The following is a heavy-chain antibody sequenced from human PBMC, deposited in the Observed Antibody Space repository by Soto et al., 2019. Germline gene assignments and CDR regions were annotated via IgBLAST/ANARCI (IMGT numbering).Heavy chain of an antibody. CDR2: ISDSGST. J-gene: IGHJ4*02. V-gene: IGHV4-30-4*08. CDR3: ARGYGGNFGY. D-gene: IGHD4-17*01. Sequence: SETLSLTCSVSGASIGSGDDYWTWIRQSPGKGLEWIGYISDSGSTFYNPSLRSRLTISIDTSKTQFSLKLSSVTAADTAVYYCARGYGGNFGYWAQGTLVTVSS. CDR1: GASIGSGDDY.